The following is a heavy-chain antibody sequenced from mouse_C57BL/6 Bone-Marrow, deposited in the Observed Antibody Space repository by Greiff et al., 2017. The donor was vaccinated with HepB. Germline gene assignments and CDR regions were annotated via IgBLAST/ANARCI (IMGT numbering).Heavy chain of an antibody. CDR2: INPGSGGT. CDR1: GYAFTNYL. V-gene: IGHV1-54*01. J-gene: IGHJ2*01. Sequence: QVQLQQSGAELVRPGTSVKVSCKASGYAFTNYLIEWVKQRPGQGLEWIGVINPGSGGTNYNEKFKGKATLTADKSSSTAYMQLSSLTSEDSAVYFCARWGSNYFDYWGQGTTLTVSS. CDR3: ARWGSNYFDY. D-gene: IGHD1-1*01.